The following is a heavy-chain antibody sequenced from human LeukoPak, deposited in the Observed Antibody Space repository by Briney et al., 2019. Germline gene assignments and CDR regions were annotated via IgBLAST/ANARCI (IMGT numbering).Heavy chain of an antibody. CDR1: GFTFSSYA. Sequence: GGSLRLSCAASGFTFSSYAMSWVRQAPGKGLEWVANIKQDGSEKYYVDSVKGRFTISRDNAKNSLYLQMNSLRAEDTAVYYCAREVLRFLEWLPTDGMDVWGQGTTVTVSS. J-gene: IGHJ6*02. CDR3: AREVLRFLEWLPTDGMDV. D-gene: IGHD3-3*01. CDR2: IKQDGSEK. V-gene: IGHV3-7*03.